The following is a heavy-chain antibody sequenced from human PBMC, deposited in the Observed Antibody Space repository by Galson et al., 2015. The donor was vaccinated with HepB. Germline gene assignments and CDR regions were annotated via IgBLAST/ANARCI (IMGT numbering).Heavy chain of an antibody. CDR2: ISPHNRYA. V-gene: IGHV1-18*01. CDR3: ARGAVVVAVGATENNWFDP. J-gene: IGHJ5*02. Sequence: SVKVSCKASGYTFSSYSITWVRQAPGQGLEWVGWISPHNRYANYAQNFQGRVTMTTDTSTNTAYMELRSLRSDDTAIYYCARGAVVVAVGATENNWFDPWGRGTLVTVSS. CDR1: GYTFSSYS. D-gene: IGHD2-15*01.